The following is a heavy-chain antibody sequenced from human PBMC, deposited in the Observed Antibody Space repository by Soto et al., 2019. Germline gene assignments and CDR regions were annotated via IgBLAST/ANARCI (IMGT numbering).Heavy chain of an antibody. CDR1: GGTFSIYA. Sequence: SVKVSCKASGGTFSIYAISWVRQAPGQGLEWMGGIIPIFGTANYAQKFQGRVTITADESTSTAYMELSSLRSEDTAVYYCARPIVGATVGAFDIWGQGTMVTVSS. V-gene: IGHV1-69*13. CDR3: ARPIVGATVGAFDI. CDR2: IIPIFGTA. J-gene: IGHJ3*02. D-gene: IGHD1-26*01.